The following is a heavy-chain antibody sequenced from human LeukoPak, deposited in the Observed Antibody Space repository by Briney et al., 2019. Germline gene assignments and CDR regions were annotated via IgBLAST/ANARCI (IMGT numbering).Heavy chain of an antibody. CDR2: LYYTGTT. V-gene: IGHV4-59*11. J-gene: IGHJ4*02. Sequence: PSETLSLTCTVSGGSINGHYWSWIRQPPGKGLEWLGYLYYTGTTHNNPSLGSRVTISVDTSKNQFSLRLSSVTAADTAVYYCARGSGGSLDSWGQGTPVIVSS. D-gene: IGHD3-10*01. CDR1: GGSINGHY. CDR3: ARGSGGSLDS.